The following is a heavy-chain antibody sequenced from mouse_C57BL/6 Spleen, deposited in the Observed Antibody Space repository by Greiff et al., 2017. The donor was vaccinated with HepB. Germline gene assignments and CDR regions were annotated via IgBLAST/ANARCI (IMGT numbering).Heavy chain of an antibody. CDR1: GFTFSSYA. J-gene: IGHJ2*01. D-gene: IGHD2-5*01. Sequence: DVQLVESGGGLVKPGGSLKLSCAASGFTFSSYAMSWVRQTPEKRLEWVATISDGGSYTYYPDNVKGRFTISRDNAKNNLYLQMSHLKSEDTAMYYCARNSNYSYYFDYWGQGTTLTVSS. CDR3: ARNSNYSYYFDY. CDR2: ISDGGSYT. V-gene: IGHV5-4*01.